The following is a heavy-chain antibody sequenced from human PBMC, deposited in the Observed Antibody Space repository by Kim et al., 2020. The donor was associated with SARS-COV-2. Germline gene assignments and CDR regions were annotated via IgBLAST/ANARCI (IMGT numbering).Heavy chain of an antibody. CDR3: ARVGAYTNYSFDK. V-gene: IGHV1-46*01. D-gene: IGHD4-4*01. CDR1: GDTFTTYY. Sequence: ASVKVSCKASGDTFTTYYMHWLRQAPGQGLEWMGRITPNPPTPTSPRGFKGRVPRPSNPSTGTFYMELNTLRLEDPAVISFARVGAYTNYSFDKWGQGT. CDR2: ITPNPPTP. J-gene: IGHJ4*02.